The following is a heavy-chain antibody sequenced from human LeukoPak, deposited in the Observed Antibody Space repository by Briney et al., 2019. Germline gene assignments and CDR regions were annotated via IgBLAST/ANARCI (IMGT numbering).Heavy chain of an antibody. Sequence: GGSLRLSCAASGFTFSSYGMHWVRQAPGKGLEWVAVIWYDGSNKYYADSVKGRFTISRDNSKNTLYLQMNSLRAEDTAVYYCAKGATYYYDSSGYLDWGQGTLVTVSS. V-gene: IGHV3-30*02. CDR3: AKGATYYYDSSGYLD. CDR1: GFTFSSYG. D-gene: IGHD3-22*01. CDR2: IWYDGSNK. J-gene: IGHJ4*02.